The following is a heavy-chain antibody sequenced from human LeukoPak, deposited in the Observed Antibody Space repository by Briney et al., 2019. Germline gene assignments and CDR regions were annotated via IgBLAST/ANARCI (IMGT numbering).Heavy chain of an antibody. CDR1: GGSITSGGYS. CDR2: IYHSGST. CDR3: ARAVGYCTSTSCSNLILDV. J-gene: IGHJ6*04. D-gene: IGHD2-2*01. Sequence: SETLSLTCAVSGGSITSGGYSWSWIRQPPGKGLEWIGCIYHSGSTHYNPSLKSRLTISVDRSKNQYSLKLSSVPAADTAVYYCARAVGYCTSTSCSNLILDVWGKRTTATVSS. V-gene: IGHV4-30-2*01.